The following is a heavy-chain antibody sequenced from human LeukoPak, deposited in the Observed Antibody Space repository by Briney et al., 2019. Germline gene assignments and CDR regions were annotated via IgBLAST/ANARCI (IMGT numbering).Heavy chain of an antibody. CDR3: VRGSLSDRGDY. J-gene: IGHJ4*02. CDR1: GFTFSSYE. V-gene: IGHV3-48*03. Sequence: GGSLRLSCAASGFTFSSYEMNWVRQAPGKGLEWLSYIKNDGSKIYYTDSVKGRFTISRGNAKNSLFLQMSSLRAEDTAVYYCVRGSLSDRGDYWGQGTLVTVSS. CDR2: IKNDGSKI. D-gene: IGHD3-16*01.